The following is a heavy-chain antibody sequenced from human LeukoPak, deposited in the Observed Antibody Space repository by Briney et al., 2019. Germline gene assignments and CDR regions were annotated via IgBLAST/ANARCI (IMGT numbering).Heavy chain of an antibody. CDR2: IRQDGSEK. J-gene: IGHJ6*02. D-gene: IGHD2-15*01. CDR1: GLTFSSFP. CDR3: ARETRQDATQILYHTYGMDV. V-gene: IGHV3-7*01. Sequence: GGSLRLSCAASGLTFSSFPMSWVRQAPGKGLEWVATIRQDGSEKYYVDSVKGRFTISRDNAKNSLYLQMNSLRAEDTAVYYCARETRQDATQILYHTYGMDVWGQGTTVTVSS.